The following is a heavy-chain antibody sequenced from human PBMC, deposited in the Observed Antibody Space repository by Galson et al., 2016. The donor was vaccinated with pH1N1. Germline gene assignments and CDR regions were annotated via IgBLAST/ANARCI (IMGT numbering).Heavy chain of an antibody. CDR3: ARGGTVTNPLAT. CDR1: GGSMFAYY. V-gene: IGHV4-59*01. J-gene: IGHJ5*02. Sequence: SETLSLTCSVSGGSMFAYYWNWIRQPPGKGLEWIDYIYSTGGTNYNPSLKSRVAISVNTSNNQFSLNLISVTAADTAVYYCARGGTVTNPLATWGQGTLVTVSS. CDR2: IYSTGGT. D-gene: IGHD4-17*01.